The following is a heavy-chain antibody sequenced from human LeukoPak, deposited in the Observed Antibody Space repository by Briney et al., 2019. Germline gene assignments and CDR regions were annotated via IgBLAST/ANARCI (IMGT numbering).Heavy chain of an antibody. CDR2: SATTKPNSCTT. J-gene: IGHJ4*02. Sequence: GGSLRLSCAGAGFSIIDHHMDWVRQAPGEGLEWSGRSATTKPNSCTTQYAASVRGRFTISRHDSQNSLYLLLNSLKPEDTAVYFCVRVVTTGSGWYHFDTWGLGTLVTVSS. CDR1: GFSIIDHH. V-gene: IGHV3-72*01. CDR3: VRVVTTGSGWYHFDT. D-gene: IGHD6-13*01.